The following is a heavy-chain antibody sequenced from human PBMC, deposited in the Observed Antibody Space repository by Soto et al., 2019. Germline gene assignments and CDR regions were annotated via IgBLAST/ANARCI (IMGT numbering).Heavy chain of an antibody. CDR3: AREALYCSSTSCYRYYYYGMDV. CDR1: GYTFTSYD. D-gene: IGHD2-2*01. Sequence: QVQLVQSGAEVKKPGASVKVSCKASGYTFTSYDINWVRLATGQGLEWMGWMNPNSGNTGYAQKFQGRVTMTRNTSISTAYMELSSLRSEDTAVYYCAREALYCSSTSCYRYYYYGMDVWGQGTTVTVSS. J-gene: IGHJ6*02. CDR2: MNPNSGNT. V-gene: IGHV1-8*01.